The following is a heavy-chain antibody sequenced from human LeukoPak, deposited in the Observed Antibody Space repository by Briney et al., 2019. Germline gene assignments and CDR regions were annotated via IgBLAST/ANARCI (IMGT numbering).Heavy chain of an antibody. CDR1: GGSISSYY. CDR2: IYYSGST. D-gene: IGHD2-2*01. CDR3: AREKPRSTSFDP. V-gene: IGHV4-59*01. Sequence: PSETLSLTCTVSGGSISSYYWSWIRQPPGKGLEWIGYIYYSGSTNYNPSLKSRVTISVDTSKNQFSLKLSSVTAADTAVYYCAREKPRSTSFDPWGQGTLVTVSS. J-gene: IGHJ5*02.